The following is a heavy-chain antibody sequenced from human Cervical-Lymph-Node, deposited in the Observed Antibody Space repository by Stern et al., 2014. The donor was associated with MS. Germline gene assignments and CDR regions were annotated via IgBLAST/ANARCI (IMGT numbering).Heavy chain of an antibody. CDR3: ARGLLITMVRGVIIAAFDY. Sequence: VQLVESGAEVKKPGASVKVSCKASGYTFTSYGISWVRQAPGQGLEWMGWISAYHGNTNYAQKLQGRVTMTTDTSTSTAYMELRSLRSDDTAVYYCARGLLITMVRGVIIAAFDYWGQGTLVTVSS. D-gene: IGHD3-10*01. CDR1: GYTFTSYG. CDR2: ISAYHGNT. V-gene: IGHV1-18*04. J-gene: IGHJ4*02.